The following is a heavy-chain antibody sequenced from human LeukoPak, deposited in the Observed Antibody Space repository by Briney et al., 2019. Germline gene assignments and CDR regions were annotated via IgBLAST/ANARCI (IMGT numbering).Heavy chain of an antibody. CDR3: AKLEQRGYSYGFDAFDI. Sequence: PGGSLRLSCAASGFTFSSYGMHWVRQAPGKGLEWVAVIPYDGSNKYYADSVKGRFTISRDNSKNTLYLQMNSLRAEDTAVYYCAKLEQRGYSYGFDAFDIWGQGTMVTVSS. CDR2: IPYDGSNK. D-gene: IGHD5-18*01. J-gene: IGHJ3*02. CDR1: GFTFSSYG. V-gene: IGHV3-30*18.